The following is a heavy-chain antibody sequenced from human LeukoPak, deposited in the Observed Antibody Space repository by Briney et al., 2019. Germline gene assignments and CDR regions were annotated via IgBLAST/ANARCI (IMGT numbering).Heavy chain of an antibody. CDR3: ARDWGDGYTSDAFDI. CDR1: GFTVSSSY. Sequence: PGGSLRLSCAASGFTVSSSYMSWVRQAPGKGLEWVSVIYSGGSTYYADSVKGRFTISRDNSKNTLYLQMNSLRAEDTAVYYCARDWGDGYTSDAFDIWGQGTMVTVSS. CDR2: IYSGGST. V-gene: IGHV3-53*01. D-gene: IGHD5-24*01. J-gene: IGHJ3*02.